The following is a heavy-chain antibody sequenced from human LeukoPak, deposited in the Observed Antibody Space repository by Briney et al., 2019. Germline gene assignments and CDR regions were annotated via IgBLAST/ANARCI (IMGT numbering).Heavy chain of an antibody. V-gene: IGHV1-8*01. D-gene: IGHD3-10*01. J-gene: IGHJ3*02. Sequence: GASVKVSCKASGYTFTSYDINWVRQATGQGLEWIGWMSPNSGNTGYAQKVQGRVTMTRNTSISTAYMELSSLRSEDTAVYYCARALLRFGDIMFAFDIWGQGTMVTVSS. CDR1: GYTFTSYD. CDR2: MSPNSGNT. CDR3: ARALLRFGDIMFAFDI.